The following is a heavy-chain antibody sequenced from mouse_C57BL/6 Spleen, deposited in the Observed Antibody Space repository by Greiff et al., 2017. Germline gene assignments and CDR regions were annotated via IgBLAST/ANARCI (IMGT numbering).Heavy chain of an antibody. CDR1: GYSFTSYY. V-gene: IGHV1-66*01. D-gene: IGHD1-1*01. CDR2: IYPGSGNT. Sequence: QVQLKESGPELVKPGASVKISCKASGYSFTSYYIHWVKQRPGQGLEWIGWIYPGSGNTKYNEKFKGTATLTADTSSSTSYMQLSSLTSEDSAVYYCARSSSITTVVDWYFDVWGTGTTVTVSS. J-gene: IGHJ1*03. CDR3: ARSSSITTVVDWYFDV.